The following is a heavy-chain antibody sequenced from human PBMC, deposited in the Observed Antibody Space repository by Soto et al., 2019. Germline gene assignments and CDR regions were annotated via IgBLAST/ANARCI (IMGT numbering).Heavy chain of an antibody. Sequence: LTWIRKKKGKGLEWIGEVSHSGRANANPSLKSRLTISVDTSKKQFSLKLISVTAADTAVYYCARVVRSFYRWFDP. J-gene: IGHJ5*02. CDR2: VSHSGRA. CDR3: ARVVRSFYRWFDP. V-gene: IGHV4-34*13. D-gene: IGHD3-10*01.